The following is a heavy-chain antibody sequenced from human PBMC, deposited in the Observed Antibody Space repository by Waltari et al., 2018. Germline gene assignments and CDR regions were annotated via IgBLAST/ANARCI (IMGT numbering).Heavy chain of an antibody. D-gene: IGHD6-19*01. J-gene: IGHJ4*02. Sequence: QVQLQESGPGLVKPSETLSLTCAVSGYSISSGYYWGWIRQPPGKGLEWIGSIYHSGSTDYTPALKSRVTISVDTSKSQFSRKLSSVTAADTAVYYCARQGQWLVMIDYWGQGTLVTVSS. V-gene: IGHV4-38-2*01. CDR1: GYSISSGYY. CDR2: IYHSGST. CDR3: ARQGQWLVMIDY.